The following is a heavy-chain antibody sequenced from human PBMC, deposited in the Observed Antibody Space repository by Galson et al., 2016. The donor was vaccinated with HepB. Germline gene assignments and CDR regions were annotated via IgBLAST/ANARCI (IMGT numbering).Heavy chain of an antibody. J-gene: IGHJ4*02. Sequence: SLRLSCAASGFTVSNNYMSWARQVPGKGLEWVSITYSGGSTYYADSVKGRFTLSRDNSKNTLYLQMNTLRAEDPAVYYCASMTGTTPGGYWGQGTLVTVSS. D-gene: IGHD1-20*01. CDR3: ASMTGTTPGGY. CDR2: TYSGGST. CDR1: GFTVSNNY. V-gene: IGHV3-53*01.